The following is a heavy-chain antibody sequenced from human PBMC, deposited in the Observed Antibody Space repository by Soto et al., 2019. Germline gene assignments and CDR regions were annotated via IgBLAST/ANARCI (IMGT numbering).Heavy chain of an antibody. CDR2: MNPNSGNT. J-gene: IGHJ6*02. D-gene: IGHD3-3*01. Sequence: RASVKVSCKASGYTFTSYDINWVRQATGQGLEWMGWMNPNSGNTGYAQKFQGRVTMTRNTSISTAYMELSSLRSEDTAVYYCAIGLYYDFWSGYYTGLGYYYGMDVWGQGTTVTVSS. V-gene: IGHV1-8*01. CDR1: GYTFTSYD. CDR3: AIGLYYDFWSGYYTGLGYYYGMDV.